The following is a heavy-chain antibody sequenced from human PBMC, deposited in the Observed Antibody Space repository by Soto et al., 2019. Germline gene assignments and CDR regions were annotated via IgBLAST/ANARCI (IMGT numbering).Heavy chain of an antibody. D-gene: IGHD1-20*01. CDR1: GFTFSSSG. J-gene: IGHJ4*02. CDR3: AKEFHSWNYFDY. V-gene: IGHV3-30*18. Sequence: GGSLRLSCAASGFTFSSSGMHWVRQAPGKGLEWVAVISYDGSNKFYADSVKGRFTISRDNFRNTLYLQMNSLRAEDTAVYYCAKEFHSWNYFDYWGQGTLVTVSS. CDR2: ISYDGSNK.